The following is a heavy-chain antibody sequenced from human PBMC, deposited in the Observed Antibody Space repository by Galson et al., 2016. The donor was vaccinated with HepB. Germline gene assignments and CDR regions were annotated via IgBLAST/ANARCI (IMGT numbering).Heavy chain of an antibody. CDR3: ARDLDCSGGSCYDGMDV. V-gene: IGHV3-48*02. CDR2: ISGSSNTV. J-gene: IGHJ6*02. D-gene: IGHD2-15*01. Sequence: LRLSCAGSGFTFRSYIMNWVRQAPGKGLEWVSYISGSSNTVKYADAVKGRFTISRDNGKSSLYLQMNSLRDEDTAVYYCARDLDCSGGSCYDGMDVWGQGTTVTVSS. CDR1: GFTFRSYI.